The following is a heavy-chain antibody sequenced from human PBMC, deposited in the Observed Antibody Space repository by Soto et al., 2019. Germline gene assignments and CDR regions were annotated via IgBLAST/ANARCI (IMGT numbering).Heavy chain of an antibody. CDR3: ARELGGMDV. CDR1: GGTFSSYP. CDR2: IIPILGIA. V-gene: IGHV1-69*04. Sequence: QVQLVQSGAEVKKPGSSVKVSCKASGGTFSSYPISWVRQAPGQGLEWMGRIIPILGIANYAQKFQGRVTITADNSTSTAYMELRSLRSEDTAVYYCARELGGMDVWGQGTTVTVSS. D-gene: IGHD3-16*01. J-gene: IGHJ6*02.